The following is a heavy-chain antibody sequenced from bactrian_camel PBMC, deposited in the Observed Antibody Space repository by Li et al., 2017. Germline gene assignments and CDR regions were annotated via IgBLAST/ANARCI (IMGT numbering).Heavy chain of an antibody. CDR2: IERDGTT. D-gene: IGHD3*01. V-gene: IGHV3S53*01. Sequence: HVQLLESGGGSVQAGGSLRLSCAFSGDTDSTYCMGWFRQTPGKEREGVAAIERDGTTNYPPESVEGRFTISKDNAKNTVYLQMNSLKPEDTAVYYCVRGWDDDTWSFNYWGQGTQVTVS. CDR3: VRGWDDDTWSFNY. CDR1: GDTDSTYC. J-gene: IGHJ4*01.